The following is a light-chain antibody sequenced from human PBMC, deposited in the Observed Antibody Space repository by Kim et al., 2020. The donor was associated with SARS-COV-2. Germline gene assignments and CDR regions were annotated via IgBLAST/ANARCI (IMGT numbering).Light chain of an antibody. Sequence: PGQKVTISCSGGSSNIGNALVFWYQQIPGTPPTLLIYRNNQRPSGVPDRFSGSKSGTSASLAISGLRSEDESDHYCAAWDDSPPLLSGGGTQLTVL. V-gene: IGLV1-47*01. J-gene: IGLJ3*02. CDR2: RNN. CDR3: AAWDDSPPLL. CDR1: SSNIGNAL.